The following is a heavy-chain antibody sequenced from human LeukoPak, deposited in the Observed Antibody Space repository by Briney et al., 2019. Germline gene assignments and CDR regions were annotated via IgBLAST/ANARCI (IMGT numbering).Heavy chain of an antibody. J-gene: IGHJ4*02. D-gene: IGHD6-19*01. CDR3: ARETSDSSGWYDFGY. CDR2: INHSGST. V-gene: IGHV4-34*01. CDR1: GGSFSGYY. Sequence: SETLSLTCAVYGGSFSGYYWSWIRQPPGKGLEWIGEINHSGSTNYNPSLKSRVTISVDTSKNQFSLKLSSVTAADTAVYYCARETSDSSGWYDFGYWGQGTLVTVSS.